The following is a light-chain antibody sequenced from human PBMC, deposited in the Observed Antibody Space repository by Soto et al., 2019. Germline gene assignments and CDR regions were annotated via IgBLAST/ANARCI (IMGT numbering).Light chain of an antibody. CDR1: QSVSSN. V-gene: IGKV3D-15*01. J-gene: IGKJ4*01. CDR2: GAS. CDR3: QQYNNWLPLT. Sequence: EIVMTQSPATLSVSPGERATLSCRASQSVSSNLAWYQQKPGQAPRLLIYGASTRATGIPARFSGSGSGTDFTLTFSSLQSEFFAVYYCQQYNNWLPLTFGGGTKGEIK.